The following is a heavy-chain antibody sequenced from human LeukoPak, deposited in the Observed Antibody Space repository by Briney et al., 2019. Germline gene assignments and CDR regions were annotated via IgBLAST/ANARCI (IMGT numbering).Heavy chain of an antibody. Sequence: ASVKVSCKASGGTFSSYAISWVRQAPGQGLEWMGGIIPIFGTANYAQKFQGRVTMTTDTSTSTAYMELRSLRSDDTAVYYCARGGTPGSGDWGQGTLVTVSS. CDR2: IIPIFGTA. CDR3: ARGGTPGSGD. J-gene: IGHJ4*02. D-gene: IGHD1-1*01. CDR1: GGTFSSYA. V-gene: IGHV1-69*05.